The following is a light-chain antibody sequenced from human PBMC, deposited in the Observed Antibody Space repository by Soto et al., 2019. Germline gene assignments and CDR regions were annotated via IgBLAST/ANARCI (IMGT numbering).Light chain of an antibody. CDR1: QSVSSN. CDR2: GAS. J-gene: IGKJ5*01. V-gene: IGKV3-15*01. CDR3: QQLKSYPIT. Sequence: EIVLTQSPATLSLSPGERATLSCRASQSVSSNLAWYQQKPGQAPRLLIYGASTRATGIPARFSGSGSGTEFTLTISSLQSEDFATYYCQQLKSYPITFGQGTRLEIK.